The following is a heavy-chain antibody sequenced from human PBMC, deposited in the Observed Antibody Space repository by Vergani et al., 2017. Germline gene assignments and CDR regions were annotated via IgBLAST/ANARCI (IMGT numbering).Heavy chain of an antibody. CDR3: ARELSYYYGSGSDDYNPFYHEGMDV. Sequence: QVQLQESGPRLVRPSQTLSLTCTVSGGSINTGAYYWSWIRPPAGKGLEWIGRVYTSGMTNYNPSLKSRVTILVDRSKRQLSLKLTSVTAGDTAVYFCARELSYYYGSGSDDYNPFYHEGMDVWGPGSTVTVCS. V-gene: IGHV4-61*02. D-gene: IGHD3-10*01. CDR2: VYTSGMT. J-gene: IGHJ6*02. CDR1: GGSINTGAYY.